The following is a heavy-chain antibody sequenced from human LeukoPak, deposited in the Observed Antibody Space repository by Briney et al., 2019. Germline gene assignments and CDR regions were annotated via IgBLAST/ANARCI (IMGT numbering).Heavy chain of an antibody. Sequence: SETLSLTCAVYGGSFSGYYWSWIRQPPGKGLEWIGEINHSGSTNYNPSLKSRVTISVDTSKNQFSLKLSSVTAADTAAYYCARLRITMVRGVIITNYFDYWGQGTLVTVSS. CDR3: ARLRITMVRGVIITNYFDY. D-gene: IGHD3-10*01. J-gene: IGHJ4*02. CDR2: INHSGST. CDR1: GGSFSGYY. V-gene: IGHV4-34*01.